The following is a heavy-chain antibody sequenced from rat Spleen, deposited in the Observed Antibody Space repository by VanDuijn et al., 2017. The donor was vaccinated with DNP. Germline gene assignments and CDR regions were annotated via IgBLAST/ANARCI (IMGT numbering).Heavy chain of an antibody. CDR2: IKKDSSTI. CDR1: GFNFNDYW. CDR3: AKGPNYGGYSDYFDY. Sequence: EVKLVESGGGLVQPGRSLKLSCAASGFNFNDYWMGWVRQAPGKGLEWIGQIKKDSSTINYTPSLKDKFTISRDNAQNNLYLQMNKLGSEDTATYYCAKGPNYGGYSDYFDYWGQGVMVTVSS. J-gene: IGHJ2*01. V-gene: IGHV4-2*01. D-gene: IGHD1-11*01.